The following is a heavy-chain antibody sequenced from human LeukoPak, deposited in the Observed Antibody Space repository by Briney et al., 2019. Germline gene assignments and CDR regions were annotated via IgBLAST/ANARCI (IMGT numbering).Heavy chain of an antibody. CDR1: GLTFSNLK. V-gene: IGHV3-48*03. Sequence: GGSLRLSCAVSGLTFSNLKMNWVRQAPGKGLEWVSYISAGGRTTFYADSVTGRFTISRDNAKNSLYLQMSSLRVEDTAVYYCASWAGNTQSDSWSGPFDYWGQGTLVTVSS. D-gene: IGHD3-3*01. CDR3: ASWAGNTQSDSWSGPFDY. CDR2: ISAGGRTT. J-gene: IGHJ4*02.